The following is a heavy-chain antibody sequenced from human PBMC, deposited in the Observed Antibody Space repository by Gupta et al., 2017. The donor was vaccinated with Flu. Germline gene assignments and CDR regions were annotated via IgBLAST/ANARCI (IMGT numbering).Heavy chain of an antibody. D-gene: IGHD1-26*01. V-gene: IGHV3-33*01. J-gene: IGHJ4*02. CDR3: AREGEILSLDY. CDR2: IWYDGSNK. CDR1: SSHG. Sequence: SSHGMHWVRQAPGKGLEWVAAIWYDGSNKYYADSVKGRFTISRDNSKSTLYLQMKTLGDEDTAVYYCAREGEILSLDYWGRGTLITVSS.